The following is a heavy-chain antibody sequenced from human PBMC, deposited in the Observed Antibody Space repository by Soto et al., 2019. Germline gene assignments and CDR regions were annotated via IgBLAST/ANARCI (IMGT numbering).Heavy chain of an antibody. V-gene: IGHV4-39*01. Sequence: QLQLQESGPGLVKPSETLSLTCTVSGGSISSRTYYWGWIRQPPGKGLEWIGSVYFSATTYYNPSLKSRLTFSEDTSKNLFSLKLSSVTAADTAVYYCARHGLSSSGWTAAGFDYWGQGIVVTVSS. CDR1: GGSISSRTYY. D-gene: IGHD6-19*01. CDR2: VYFSATT. CDR3: ARHGLSSSGWTAAGFDY. J-gene: IGHJ4*02.